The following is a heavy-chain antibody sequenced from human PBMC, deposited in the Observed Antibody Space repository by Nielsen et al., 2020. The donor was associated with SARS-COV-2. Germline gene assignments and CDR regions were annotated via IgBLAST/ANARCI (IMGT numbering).Heavy chain of an antibody. Sequence: ASVKVSCKASGYTFTSYYMHWVRQAPGQGLEWMGIINPSGGSTSYAQKFQGRVTMTRDTSTSTVYMELSSLRSGDTAVYYCASGGVTTNKNPYYYYGMDVWGQGTTVTVSS. V-gene: IGHV1-46*01. J-gene: IGHJ6*02. CDR1: GYTFTSYY. CDR2: INPSGGST. CDR3: ASGGVTTNKNPYYYYGMDV. D-gene: IGHD4-17*01.